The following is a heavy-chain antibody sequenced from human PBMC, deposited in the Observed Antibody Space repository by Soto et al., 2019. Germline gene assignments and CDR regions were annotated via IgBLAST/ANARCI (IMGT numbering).Heavy chain of an antibody. V-gene: IGHV1-18*04. J-gene: IGHJ4*02. CDR1: GYTFTSYG. CDR3: ARDRTRWDSSGYDY. CDR2: ISAYNGNT. D-gene: IGHD3-22*01. Sequence: ASVKVSCKASGYTFTSYGISWVRQAPGQGLEWMGWISAYNGNTNYAQRLQGRVTMTTDTSTSTAYMELRSLRSDDTAVYYCARDRTRWDSSGYDYWGQGTLVTVSS.